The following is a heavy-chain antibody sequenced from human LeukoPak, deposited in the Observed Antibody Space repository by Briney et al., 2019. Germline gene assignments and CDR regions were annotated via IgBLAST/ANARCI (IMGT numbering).Heavy chain of an antibody. CDR3: ARTNYDILTGSATYYYYYYMDV. Sequence: GGSLRLSCAASGFTFSSYEMNWVRQAPGKGLEWVSYISSSGSTTYYADSVKGRFTISRDNAKNSLYLQMNSLRAEDTAVYYCARTNYDILTGSATYYYYYYMDVWGKGTTVTVSS. CDR1: GFTFSSYE. CDR2: ISSSGSTT. D-gene: IGHD3-9*01. J-gene: IGHJ6*03. V-gene: IGHV3-48*03.